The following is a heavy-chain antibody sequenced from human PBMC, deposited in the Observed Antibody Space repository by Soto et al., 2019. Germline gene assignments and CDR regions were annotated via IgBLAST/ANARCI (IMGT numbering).Heavy chain of an antibody. Sequence: GASVKVSCKASGYTFTSYGISWVRQAPGQGLEWMGWISAYNGNTNYAQKLQGRVTMTTDTSTSTAYMELRSLRSDDTAVYYCARDKDDTYYDFWSGYRPFDYWGQGTLVTVSS. CDR3: ARDKDDTYYDFWSGYRPFDY. CDR1: GYTFTSYG. D-gene: IGHD3-3*01. V-gene: IGHV1-18*01. J-gene: IGHJ4*02. CDR2: ISAYNGNT.